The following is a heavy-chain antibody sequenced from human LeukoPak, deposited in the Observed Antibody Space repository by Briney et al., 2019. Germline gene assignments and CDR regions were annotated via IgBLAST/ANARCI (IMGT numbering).Heavy chain of an antibody. Sequence: PSETLSLTCAVSGGSISSGAYSWSWIRQPPGKGLEWIGEINHSGSTNYNPSLKSRVTISVDTSKNQFSLKLSSVTAADTAVYYCARDPYSGSYGNNYYYYMDVWGKGTTVTISS. D-gene: IGHD5-12*01. CDR1: GGSISSGAYS. V-gene: IGHV4-34*01. CDR2: INHSGST. CDR3: ARDPYSGSYGNNYYYYMDV. J-gene: IGHJ6*03.